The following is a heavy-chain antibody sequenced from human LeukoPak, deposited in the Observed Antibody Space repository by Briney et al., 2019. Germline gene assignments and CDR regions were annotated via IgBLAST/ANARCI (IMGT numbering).Heavy chain of an antibody. Sequence: AGTLSLTCAASGCTFSTYAMHWVRQAPGKGLEWVGRIKYIYSNKYYADPVTDRFTISRDNSNNTLHLQMNSLRSEDTAVYYCVSRPNDSWRCPFDYWGQGTLVPVSS. J-gene: IGHJ4*02. CDR3: VSRPNDSWRCPFDY. V-gene: IGHV3-30*04. CDR1: GCTFSTYA. CDR2: IKYIYSNK. D-gene: IGHD3-3*01.